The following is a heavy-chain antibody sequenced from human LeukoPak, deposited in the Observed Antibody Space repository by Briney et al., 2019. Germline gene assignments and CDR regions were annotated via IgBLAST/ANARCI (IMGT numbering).Heavy chain of an antibody. CDR3: ARGRSSGWD. V-gene: IGHV1-18*01. D-gene: IGHD6-19*01. CDR1: GYTFTSYG. Sequence: ASVKVSCKASGYTFTSYGINWVRQAPGQGLEWMGWISAYNGDTNYAQNLQGRVTMTTDTSTNTAYMELRSLRSEDTAVYYCARGRSSGWDWGQGTLVTVSS. J-gene: IGHJ4*02. CDR2: ISAYNGDT.